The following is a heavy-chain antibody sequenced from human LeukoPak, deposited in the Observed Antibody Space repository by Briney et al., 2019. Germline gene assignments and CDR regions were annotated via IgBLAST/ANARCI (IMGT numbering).Heavy chain of an antibody. Sequence: GGSLRLSCAASGFTFSSYAMSWVSQAPGKGLEWVSAISGSGGSTYYADSVKGRFTISRDNSKNTLYLQMNSLRAEDTAVYYCAKAWRPIAAAGIPGDYWGQGTLDTVSS. D-gene: IGHD6-13*01. J-gene: IGHJ4*02. CDR2: ISGSGGST. V-gene: IGHV3-23*01. CDR1: GFTFSSYA. CDR3: AKAWRPIAAAGIPGDY.